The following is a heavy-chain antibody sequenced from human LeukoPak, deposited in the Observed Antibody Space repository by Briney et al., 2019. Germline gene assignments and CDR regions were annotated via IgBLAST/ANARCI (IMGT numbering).Heavy chain of an antibody. CDR1: GGSISTYY. J-gene: IGHJ5*02. D-gene: IGHD1-1*01. Sequence: SETLSLTCTVSGGSISTYYWSWIRQPPGRGLEWIGYIYYSGTTNYNPSLKSRVTLSVDTSKSQFSLKLSSVTAADTAVYYCARGPDRDRVPNWLDPWGQGTLVTVSS. V-gene: IGHV4-59*01. CDR3: ARGPDRDRVPNWLDP. CDR2: IYYSGTT.